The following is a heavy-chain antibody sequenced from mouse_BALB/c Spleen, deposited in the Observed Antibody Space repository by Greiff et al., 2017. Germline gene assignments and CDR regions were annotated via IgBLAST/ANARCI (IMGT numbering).Heavy chain of an antibody. Sequence: EVQRVESGGGLVQPGGSLRLSCATSGFTFTDYYMSWVRQPPGKALEWLGFIRNKANGYTTEYSASVKGRFTISRDNSQSILYLQMNTLRAEDSATYYCARGYPFAYWGQGTLVTVSA. D-gene: IGHD2-12*01. J-gene: IGHJ3*01. CDR1: GFTFTDYY. CDR2: IRNKANGYTT. V-gene: IGHV7-3*02. CDR3: ARGYPFAY.